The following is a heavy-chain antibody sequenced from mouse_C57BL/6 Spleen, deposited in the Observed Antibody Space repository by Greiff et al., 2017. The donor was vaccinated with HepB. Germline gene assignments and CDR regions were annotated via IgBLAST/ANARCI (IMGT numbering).Heavy chain of an antibody. CDR2: IYPGSGST. Sequence: VQLQQPGAELVKPGASVKMSCKASGYTFTSYWITWVKQRPGQGLEWIGDIYPGSGSTNYNEKFKSKATLTVDTSSSTAYMQLSSLTSEDSAVYYCARRSSGYGGYFDYWGQGTTLTVSS. CDR3: ARRSSGYGGYFDY. J-gene: IGHJ2*01. V-gene: IGHV1-55*01. CDR1: GYTFTSYW. D-gene: IGHD3-2*02.